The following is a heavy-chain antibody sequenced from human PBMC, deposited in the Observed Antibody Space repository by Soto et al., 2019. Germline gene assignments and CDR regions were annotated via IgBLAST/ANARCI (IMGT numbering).Heavy chain of an antibody. J-gene: IGHJ3*02. CDR2: TIPIFGTA. CDR3: ASEIGRDAFDI. CDR1: GGTFSSYA. V-gene: IGHV1-69*13. Sequence: SVKVSCKASGGTFSSYAISWVRQAPGQGLEWMGGTIPIFGTANYAQKFQGRVTITADESTSTAYMELSSLRSEDTAVYYCASEIGRDAFDIWGQGTMVTVSS. D-gene: IGHD2-21*01.